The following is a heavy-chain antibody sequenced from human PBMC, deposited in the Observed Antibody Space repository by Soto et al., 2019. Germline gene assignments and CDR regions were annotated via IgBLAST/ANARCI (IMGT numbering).Heavy chain of an antibody. CDR1: GYSFTSYW. Sequence: PGESLKISCKGSGYSFTSYWISWVRQMPGKGLDLMGRIDPSDSYTNYSPSFQGHVTVSADKSISTAYLQWSSLKASDTAMYYCARLQAAAGDNDLTFDPWGQGTLVTVSS. J-gene: IGHJ5*02. D-gene: IGHD6-13*01. CDR3: ARLQAAAGDNDLTFDP. CDR2: IDPSDSYT. V-gene: IGHV5-10-1*01.